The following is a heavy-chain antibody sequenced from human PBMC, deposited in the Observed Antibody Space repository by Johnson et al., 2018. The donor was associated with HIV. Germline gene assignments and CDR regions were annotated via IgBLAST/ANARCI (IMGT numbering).Heavy chain of an antibody. V-gene: IGHV3-30*04. Sequence: QVLLVESGGGVVQPGRPLRLSCAASGFTFSRYAMHWVRQAPGKGLAWVAVISSDGSTQYYAASVTARFTISRDNSKNTLYLQMNSLRAEDTAVYYCAREGGDCSSTSCYQDAFDIWGQGTMVTVSS. CDR3: AREGGDCSSTSCYQDAFDI. CDR2: ISSDGSTQ. D-gene: IGHD2-2*01. J-gene: IGHJ3*02. CDR1: GFTFSRYA.